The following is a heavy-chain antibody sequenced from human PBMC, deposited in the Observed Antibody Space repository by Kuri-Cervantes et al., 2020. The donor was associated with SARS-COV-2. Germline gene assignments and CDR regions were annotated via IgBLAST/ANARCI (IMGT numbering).Heavy chain of an antibody. CDR1: GFTFSSYS. D-gene: IGHD6-19*01. V-gene: IGHV3-48*01. CDR2: ISSSSSTI. CDR3: AREVCPLCSIAVAGTYYGMDV. Sequence: GESLKISCAASGFTFSSYSMNWVRQAPGKGLEWVSYISSSSSTIYYADSVKGRFTISRDNAKNSLYLQMNSLRAEDTAVYYCAREVCPLCSIAVAGTYYGMDVWGQGTTVTVSS. J-gene: IGHJ6*02.